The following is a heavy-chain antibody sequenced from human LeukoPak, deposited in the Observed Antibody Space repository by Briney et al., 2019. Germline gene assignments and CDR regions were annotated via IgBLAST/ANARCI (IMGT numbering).Heavy chain of an antibody. D-gene: IGHD6-6*01. CDR2: ISGTSLTI. CDR3: ARMIADRPHYYYYMDV. V-gene: IGHV3-11*04. CDR1: AFTFSDYH. Sequence: PGGPLRLSCAASAFTFSDYHMSWIRQAPGRGLEWVSYISGTSLTIFYADSVKGRFTVSRDNAKNSLYLQMNSLRAEDTAVYYCARMIADRPHYYYYMDVWGTGTTVTVSS. J-gene: IGHJ6*03.